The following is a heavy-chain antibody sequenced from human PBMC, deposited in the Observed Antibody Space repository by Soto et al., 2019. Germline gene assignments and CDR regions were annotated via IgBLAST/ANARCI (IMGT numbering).Heavy chain of an antibody. V-gene: IGHV4-31*03. J-gene: IGHJ4*02. CDR3: ARVDDAAGIDY. D-gene: IGHD6-19*01. CDR1: GGSISSGGYY. CDR2: IYYSGST. Sequence: SETLSLTCTVSGGSISSGGYYWSWIRQHPGKGLEWIGYIYYSGSTYYNPSLKRRVTISVDTSKNQFSLKLSSVTAADTAVYYCARVDDAAGIDYWGQGTLVTVSS.